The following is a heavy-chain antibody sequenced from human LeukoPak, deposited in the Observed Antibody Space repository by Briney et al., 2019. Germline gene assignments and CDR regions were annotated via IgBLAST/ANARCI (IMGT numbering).Heavy chain of an antibody. CDR1: GSTFSDHY. CDR2: TRNKANSYTT. J-gene: IGHJ4*02. CDR3: ARPLRYSSGWYDY. V-gene: IGHV3-72*01. D-gene: IGHD6-19*01. Sequence: PGGSLRLSCAASGSTFSDHYMDWVRQAPGKGLEWVGRTRNKANSYTTEYAASVKGRFTISRDDSKNSLYLQMNSLKTEDTAVYYCARPLRYSSGWYDYWGQGTLVTVSS.